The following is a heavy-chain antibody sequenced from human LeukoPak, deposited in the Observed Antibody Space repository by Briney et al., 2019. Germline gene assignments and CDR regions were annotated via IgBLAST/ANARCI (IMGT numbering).Heavy chain of an antibody. CDR2: IKEDGTVK. CDR3: ATSITMFDY. J-gene: IGHJ4*02. D-gene: IGHD3-10*01. V-gene: IGHV3-7*02. CDR1: GFTFSRYW. Sequence: GGSLRLSCAASGFTFSRYWMGWVRQAPGKGLEWVANIKEDGTVKYYVESVKDRFAISRDNAKNSLYLQMNSLRAEDTAVYYCATSITMFDYWGQGTLVTVSS.